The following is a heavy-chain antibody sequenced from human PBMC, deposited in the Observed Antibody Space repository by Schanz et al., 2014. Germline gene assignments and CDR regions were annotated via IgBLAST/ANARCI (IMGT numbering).Heavy chain of an antibody. CDR1: GFTFSSYV. CDR2: IASGGSHT. CDR3: AKELYSGSHYGWFDP. Sequence: EVQLVESGGGLVQPGGSLRVSCAASGFTFSSYVMSWVRQAPGKGLEWVSTIASGGSHTFYADSVTGRFTISGDNSNHTLYLQMNSLRADDTAVYYCAKELYSGSHYGWFDPWGQGTLVTVSS. V-gene: IGHV3-23*04. J-gene: IGHJ5*02. D-gene: IGHD1-26*01.